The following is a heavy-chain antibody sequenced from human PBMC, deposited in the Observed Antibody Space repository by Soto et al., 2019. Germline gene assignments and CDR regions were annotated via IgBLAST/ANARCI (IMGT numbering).Heavy chain of an antibody. CDR3: ARRITFGGAPNWFDP. CDR1: SGSISSSNR. J-gene: IGHJ5*02. V-gene: IGHV4-4*02. CDR2: IYHSGST. D-gene: IGHD3-16*01. Sequence: QVQLQESGPGLVKPSGTLSLTCAVSSGSISSSNRWSWVRQPPGKGLEWIGEIYHSGSTNYNPSLKSRVTISVDKSKNQFSLKLSSVTAADTAVYYCARRITFGGAPNWFDPWGQGTLVTVSS.